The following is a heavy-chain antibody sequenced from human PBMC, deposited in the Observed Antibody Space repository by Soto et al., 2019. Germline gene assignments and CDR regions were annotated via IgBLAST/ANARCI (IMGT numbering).Heavy chain of an antibody. Sequence: ASVKVSCKAAGYTFTSHGISWVRQAPGQGLGWMGWISTFHGSINYAQKFQGRVTMTTDTSTSTAYMELRSLRSDDTAVYYCARFYSSGWPRGYFDYWGQGTPVTVSS. CDR3: ARFYSSGWPRGYFDY. CDR2: ISTFHGSI. V-gene: IGHV1-18*01. D-gene: IGHD6-19*01. J-gene: IGHJ4*02. CDR1: GYTFTSHG.